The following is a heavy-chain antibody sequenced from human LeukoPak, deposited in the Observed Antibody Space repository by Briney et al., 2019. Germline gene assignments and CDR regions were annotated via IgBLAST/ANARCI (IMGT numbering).Heavy chain of an antibody. CDR3: ARFTAGSGWPQLYGLDP. CDR1: GYTFTSYD. Sequence: ASVKVSCKASGYTFTSYDINWVRQATGQGLEWMGWMNPNSGNTGYAQKFQGRVTMTRNTSISTAYMELSSLRSEDTAVYYCARFTAGSGWPQLYGLDPWGQGTLVTVSS. D-gene: IGHD6-19*01. V-gene: IGHV1-8*01. CDR2: MNPNSGNT. J-gene: IGHJ5*02.